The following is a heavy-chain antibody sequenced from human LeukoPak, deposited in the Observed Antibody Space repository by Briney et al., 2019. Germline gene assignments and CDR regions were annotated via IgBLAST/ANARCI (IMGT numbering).Heavy chain of an antibody. CDR1: GFTFSSYA. V-gene: IGHV3-23*01. CDR2: ISGSGATT. Sequence: GGSLRLSCAASGFTFSSYATTWVRQAPGKGLEWVSGISGSGATTYYAESVKGRFTISRDNSKNTLYLQMNTLRAEDTAVYYCANYPRSMAARPVYWGQGTLVTVSS. CDR3: ANYPRSMAARPVY. J-gene: IGHJ4*02. D-gene: IGHD6-6*01.